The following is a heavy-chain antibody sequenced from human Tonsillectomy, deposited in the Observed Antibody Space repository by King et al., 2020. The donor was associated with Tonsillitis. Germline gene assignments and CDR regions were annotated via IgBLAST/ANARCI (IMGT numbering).Heavy chain of an antibody. V-gene: IGHV3-30*18. CDR3: AKDLYYYDSSGYLDY. CDR2: ISFDGTDK. J-gene: IGHJ4*02. D-gene: IGHD3-22*01. Sequence: VQLVESGGGVVQPGRSLRLSCAASGFTFSSYGMHWARQAPGKGLEWVAVISFDGTDKYYADSVKGRFPISRDNSKNTLYMQMNSLRAEDTAMYYCAKDLYYYDSSGYLDYWGQGTLVTVSS. CDR1: GFTFSSYG.